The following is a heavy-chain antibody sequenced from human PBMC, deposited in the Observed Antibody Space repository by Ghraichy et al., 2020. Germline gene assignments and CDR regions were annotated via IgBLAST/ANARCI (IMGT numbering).Heavy chain of an antibody. Sequence: GSLRLSCAASRFTFSSYAMHWVRQAPGKGLEWVAVISYDGTNKYYADSVKGRFTISRDNSKNTLYLQMNSLRAEDTAVYYCARGLVYTSSSEISYFDYWGQGTLVTVSS. D-gene: IGHD6-6*01. J-gene: IGHJ4*02. V-gene: IGHV3-30*04. CDR2: ISYDGTNK. CDR1: RFTFSSYA. CDR3: ARGLVYTSSSEISYFDY.